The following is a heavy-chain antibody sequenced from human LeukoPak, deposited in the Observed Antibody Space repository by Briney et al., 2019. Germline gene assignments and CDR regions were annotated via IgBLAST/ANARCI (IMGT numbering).Heavy chain of an antibody. Sequence: ASVKVSCKASGYAFTGYYMHWVRQAPGQGLEWMGWINPNSGGTNYAQKFQGRVTMTTDTSTSTAYMELRSLRSDDTAVYYCAKDGSADYYDSSGYPYEFDPWGQGTLVTVSS. CDR2: INPNSGGT. V-gene: IGHV1-2*02. D-gene: IGHD3-22*01. CDR1: GYAFTGYY. CDR3: AKDGSADYYDSSGYPYEFDP. J-gene: IGHJ5*02.